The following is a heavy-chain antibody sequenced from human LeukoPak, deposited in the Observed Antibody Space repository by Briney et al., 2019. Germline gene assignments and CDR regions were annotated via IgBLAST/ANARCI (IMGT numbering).Heavy chain of an antibody. CDR3: ASQVVPAANY. J-gene: IGHJ4*02. CDR2: ISSSSTTI. CDR1: GFTFSSYS. D-gene: IGHD2-2*01. V-gene: IGHV3-48*01. Sequence: GGSLRLSCAASGFTFSSYSMNWVRQAPGKGLEWVSYISSSSTTIYYADSVKGRFTISRDNAKNSLYLPMDSLRAEDTAVYYCASQVVPAANYWGQGPLVTVSS.